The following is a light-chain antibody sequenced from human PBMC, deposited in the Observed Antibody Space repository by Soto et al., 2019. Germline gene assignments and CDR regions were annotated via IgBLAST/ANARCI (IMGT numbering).Light chain of an antibody. J-gene: IGKJ1*01. V-gene: IGKV3-20*01. CDR2: GAS. Sequence: EIVLAQCRGTLYLSPGERATLSCRASQSVASRNLAGYQQKSGQAPRLLIYGASSRAIHTPDRFSGSGSGTDFTLTISGLEPEDFAVYYCQHFGNSLWTFGQGTKVDIK. CDR3: QHFGNSLWT. CDR1: QSVASRN.